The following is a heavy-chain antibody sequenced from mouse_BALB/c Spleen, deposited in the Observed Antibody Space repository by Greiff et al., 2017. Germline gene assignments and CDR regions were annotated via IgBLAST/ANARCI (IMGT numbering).Heavy chain of an antibody. J-gene: IGHJ3*01. CDR2: ISDGGSYT. CDR1: GFTFSDYY. CDR3: ARDEGAFAY. V-gene: IGHV5-4*02. Sequence: EVMLVESGGGLVKPGGSLKLSCAASGFTFSDYYMYWVRQTPEKRLEWVATISDGGSYTYYPDSVKGRFTISRDNAKNNLYLQMSSLKSEDTAMYYCARDEGAFAYWGQGTLVTVSA.